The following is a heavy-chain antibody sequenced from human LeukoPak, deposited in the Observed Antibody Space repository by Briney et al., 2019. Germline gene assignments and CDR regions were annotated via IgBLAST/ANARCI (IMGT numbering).Heavy chain of an antibody. CDR3: ARHKGGYDRKAYFDY. CDR1: GGSFSGYY. D-gene: IGHD5-12*01. V-gene: IGHV4-34*01. Sequence: SETLSLTCAVYGGSFSGYYWSWIRQPPGKGLEWIGEINHSGSTNYNPSLKSRVTISVDTSKNQFSLKLSSVTAADTAVYCCARHKGGYDRKAYFDYWGQGTLVTVSS. CDR2: INHSGST. J-gene: IGHJ4*02.